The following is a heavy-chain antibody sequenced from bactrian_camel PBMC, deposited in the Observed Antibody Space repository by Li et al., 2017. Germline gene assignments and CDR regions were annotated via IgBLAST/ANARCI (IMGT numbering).Heavy chain of an antibody. CDR3: ASRMGGY. V-gene: IGHV3S53*01. CDR2: IYNSGST. D-gene: IGHD3*01. Sequence: VQLVESGGGSVQAGGSLRLSCAASGDVNSTDCMGWFRQRPGQGREAVATIYNSGSTRYADSVKGRFTISRDNAKNTSYLQMNNLKPEDAAIYYCASRMGGYWGQGTQVTVS. J-gene: IGHJ4*01. CDR1: GDVNSTDC.